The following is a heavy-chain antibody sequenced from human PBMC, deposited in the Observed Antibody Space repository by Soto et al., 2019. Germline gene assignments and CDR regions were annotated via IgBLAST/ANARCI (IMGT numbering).Heavy chain of an antibody. D-gene: IGHD3-10*01. J-gene: IGHJ6*03. CDR3: ARDRLWFGELFNPSMDV. Sequence: ASVKVSCNASGYTCTSYAMHWVRQAPGQRLEWMGWINAGNGNTKYSQKFQGRVTITRDTSASTAYMELSSLRSEDTAVYYCARDRLWFGELFNPSMDVWGKGTTVTVSS. V-gene: IGHV1-3*01. CDR2: INAGNGNT. CDR1: GYTCTSYA.